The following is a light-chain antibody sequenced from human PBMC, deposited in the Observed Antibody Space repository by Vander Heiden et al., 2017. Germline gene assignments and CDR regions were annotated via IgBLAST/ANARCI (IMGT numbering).Light chain of an antibody. V-gene: IGKV3-11*01. J-gene: IGKJ5*01. CDR2: DAS. Sequence: EVASTQPPATLSLSPGERATLSCRASQSVSNYLAWYQQKPGKAPRLLIYDASNRATGIPARFSGSGSGTDFTLTISSLEPEDFAVYYCQQRSNWPITFGQGTRLEIK. CDR1: QSVSNY. CDR3: QQRSNWPIT.